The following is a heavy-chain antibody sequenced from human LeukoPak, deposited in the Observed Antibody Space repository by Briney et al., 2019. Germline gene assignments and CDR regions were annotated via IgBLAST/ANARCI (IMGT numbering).Heavy chain of an antibody. D-gene: IGHD1-26*01. CDR3: ARDPAPPGGATFYFDY. CDR2: IWYDGSNK. V-gene: IGHV3-33*01. Sequence: GGSLRLSCAASGFTFSSYGMHWVRQAPGKGLEWVAVIWYDGSNKYYADSVKGRFTISRDNSKNTLYLQMNSLRAEDTAVYYCARDPAPPGGATFYFDYWGQGTLVTVSS. J-gene: IGHJ4*02. CDR1: GFTFSSYG.